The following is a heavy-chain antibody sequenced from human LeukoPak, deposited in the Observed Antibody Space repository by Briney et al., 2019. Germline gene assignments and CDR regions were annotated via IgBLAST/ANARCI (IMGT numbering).Heavy chain of an antibody. CDR3: AKDLPRSSTSYYYYYGMDV. CDR1: GFTFSCYA. CDR2: ISGSGGST. J-gene: IGHJ6*02. Sequence: GGSLRLSCAASGFTFSCYAMSWVRQAPGKGLEWVSAISGSGGSTYYADSVKGRFTISRDNSKNTLYLQMNSQRAEDTAVYYCAKDLPRSSTSYYYYYGMDVWGQGTTVTVSS. V-gene: IGHV3-23*01. D-gene: IGHD2-2*01.